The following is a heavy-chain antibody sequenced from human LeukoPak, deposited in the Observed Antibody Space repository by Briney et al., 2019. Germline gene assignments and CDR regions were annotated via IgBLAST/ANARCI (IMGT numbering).Heavy chain of an antibody. D-gene: IGHD6-19*01. Sequence: KPSQTLSLTCTVSGGSISSGSYYWSWIRQPAGKGLEWIGRIYTSGSTNYNPSLKSRVTISVDTSKNQFSLKLSSVTAADTAVYYCASEAVAGPESFDYWGQGTLVTVSS. CDR2: IYTSGST. CDR3: ASEAVAGPESFDY. J-gene: IGHJ4*02. V-gene: IGHV4-61*02. CDR1: GGSISSGSYY.